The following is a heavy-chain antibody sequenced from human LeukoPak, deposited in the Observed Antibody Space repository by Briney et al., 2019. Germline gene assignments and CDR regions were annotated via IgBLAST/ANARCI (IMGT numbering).Heavy chain of an antibody. D-gene: IGHD2-2*01. CDR3: AREYQLLTPADYYYYMDV. J-gene: IGHJ6*03. V-gene: IGHV3-7*01. CDR1: GFTFSRYW. CDR2: IKQDGSEK. Sequence: GGSLRLSCAASGFTFSRYWMPWVRQAPGKGLEWVANIKQDGSEKYYVDSVKGRFTISRDNAKNSLYLQMNSLRAEDTAVYYCAREYQLLTPADYYYYMDVWGKGTTVTVSS.